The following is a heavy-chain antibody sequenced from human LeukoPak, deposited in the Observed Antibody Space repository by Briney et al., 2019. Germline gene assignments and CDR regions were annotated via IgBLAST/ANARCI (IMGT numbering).Heavy chain of an antibody. V-gene: IGHV1-18*01. CDR1: GGTFSSYA. CDR2: ISAYNGNT. Sequence: GSSVTVSCTASGGTFSSYAISWVRQAPGQGLEWMGWISAYNGNTNYAQKLQGRVTMTTDTSTSTAYMELRSLRSDDTAVYYCAREEEGTAMVPMLWFDPWGQGTLVTVSS. J-gene: IGHJ5*02. CDR3: AREEEGTAMVPMLWFDP. D-gene: IGHD5-18*01.